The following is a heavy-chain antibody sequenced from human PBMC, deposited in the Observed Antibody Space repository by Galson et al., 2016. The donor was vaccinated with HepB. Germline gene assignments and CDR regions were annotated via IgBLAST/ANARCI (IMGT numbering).Heavy chain of an antibody. V-gene: IGHV3-74*03. D-gene: IGHD3-9*01. J-gene: IGHJ6*02. Sequence: SLRLSCAASGFTLSNYWMHWVRQAPGKGLVWVSRINNDGSSITYADFVKGRFTNSRDNAKRTLYLKMNSLRAEDTVVYYCARDRNKYVLLTDFYIYGMDVWGQGTTVTVSS. CDR2: INNDGSSI. CDR3: ARDRNKYVLLTDFYIYGMDV. CDR1: GFTLSNYW.